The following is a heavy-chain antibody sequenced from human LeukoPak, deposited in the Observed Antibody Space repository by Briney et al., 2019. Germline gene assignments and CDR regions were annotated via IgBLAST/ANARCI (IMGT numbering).Heavy chain of an antibody. CDR3: ARANFLYCSSSTCLFDY. V-gene: IGHV1-2*02. J-gene: IGHJ4*02. CDR2: INPNDGDT. CDR1: GYTFTDYH. D-gene: IGHD2-2*01. Sequence: ASVKVSCKATGYTFTDYHMHWVRQAPGQGSEWMGWINPNDGDTNYAQKFQGRVTMTRDTSISTAHMEVSRLRSDDTAVYYCARANFLYCSSSTCLFDYWGQGTLVTVSS.